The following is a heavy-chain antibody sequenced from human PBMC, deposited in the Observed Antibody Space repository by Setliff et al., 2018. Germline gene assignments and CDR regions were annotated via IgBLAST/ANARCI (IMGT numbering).Heavy chain of an antibody. J-gene: IGHJ4*02. CDR3: ATGLPYYDSSGYYLFDY. CDR2: FDPEDGET. CDR1: GYTLTELS. Sequence: GASLKVSCKVSGYTLTELSMHWVRQAPGKGLEWMGGFDPEDGETIYAQKFQGRVTMTEDTSTDTAYMELSSLRSEDTAVYYCATGLPYYDSSGYYLFDYWGQGTLVTVSS. V-gene: IGHV1-24*01. D-gene: IGHD3-22*01.